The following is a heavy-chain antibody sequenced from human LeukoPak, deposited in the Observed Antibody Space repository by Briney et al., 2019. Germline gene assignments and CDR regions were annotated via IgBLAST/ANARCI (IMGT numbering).Heavy chain of an antibody. Sequence: PSETLSLTCAVYGGSFSGYYWSWLRQPAGKGLEWIGRIYTSGSSNYNPSLKRRVAISVDTSKNQFSLKLSSVTAADTAVYYCAREIVAGLGVSFDIWGQGTMVTVSS. CDR2: IYTSGSS. CDR3: AREIVAGLGVSFDI. J-gene: IGHJ3*02. D-gene: IGHD5-12*01. CDR1: GGSFSGYY. V-gene: IGHV4-59*10.